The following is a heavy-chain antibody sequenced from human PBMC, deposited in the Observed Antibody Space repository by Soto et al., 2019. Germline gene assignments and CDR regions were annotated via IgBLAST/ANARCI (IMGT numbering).Heavy chain of an antibody. CDR1: GGSFSGYY. J-gene: IGHJ5*02. D-gene: IGHD2-2*01. CDR3: ARGPPRVVVPAAKSGFDP. V-gene: IGHV4-34*01. CDR2: INHSGST. Sequence: PSETLSLTCAVYGGSFSGYYWSWIRQPPGKGLEWIGEINHSGSTNYNPSLKSRVTISVDTSKNQFSLKLSSVTAADTAVYYCARGPPRVVVPAAKSGFDPWGQGTLVTVSS.